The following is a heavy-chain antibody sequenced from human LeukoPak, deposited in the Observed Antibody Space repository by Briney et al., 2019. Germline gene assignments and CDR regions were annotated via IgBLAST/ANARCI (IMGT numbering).Heavy chain of an antibody. CDR2: IIPIFGTA. Sequence: SVKVSCKASGYTFTSFGISWVRQAPGQGLEWMGGIIPIFGTANYAQKFQGRVTITADKSTSTAYMELSSLRSEDTAVYYCARGYDYSEYWFDPWGQGTLVTVSS. CDR3: ARGYDYSEYWFDP. V-gene: IGHV1-69*06. CDR1: GYTFTSFG. D-gene: IGHD4-11*01. J-gene: IGHJ5*02.